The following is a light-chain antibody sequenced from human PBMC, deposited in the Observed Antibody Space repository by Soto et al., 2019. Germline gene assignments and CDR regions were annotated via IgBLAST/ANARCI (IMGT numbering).Light chain of an antibody. J-gene: IGKJ1*01. V-gene: IGKV1-12*01. Sequence: IQLTQSPSSVAASVGDRVTMTCRASQGLSGWLAWYQQKPGRAPKLLISGVSTLQAGVPSRFSGSASGTDFSLPISGLQAEDFATYYCQQAKTFPWTFGPGTKVEIK. CDR3: QQAKTFPWT. CDR2: GVS. CDR1: QGLSGW.